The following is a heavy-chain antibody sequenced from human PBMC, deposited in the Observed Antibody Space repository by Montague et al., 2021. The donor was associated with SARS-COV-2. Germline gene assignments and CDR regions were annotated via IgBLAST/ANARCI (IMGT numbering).Heavy chain of an antibody. CDR1: GFSLSTSGMC. J-gene: IGHJ6*02. CDR2: IDWDDDK. V-gene: IGHV2-70*01. Sequence: PALVTPTQTLTLTCTFSGFSLSTSGMCVSWIRQPPGKALEWLALIDWDDDKYYSTSLKTRLTISKGTSKNQVVLTMTNMDPVDTATYYCARFHGPGPWFGGYYGMDVWGQGTTVTVSS. D-gene: IGHD3-10*01. CDR3: ARFHGPGPWFGGYYGMDV.